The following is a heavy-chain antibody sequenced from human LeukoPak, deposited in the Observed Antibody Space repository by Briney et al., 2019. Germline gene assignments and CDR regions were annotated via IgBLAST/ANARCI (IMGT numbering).Heavy chain of an antibody. J-gene: IGHJ3*02. D-gene: IGHD3-22*01. CDR1: GYTFTGYY. Sequence: ASVKVSCKASGYTFTGYYMHWVRQAPGQGLEWMGWINPNSGGTNYAQKFQGRVTMTRDTSISTAYMELSRLSSDDTAVYYCARGGAGYYDSSGYYFGWAFDIWGRGTMVTVSS. CDR3: ARGGAGYYDSSGYYFGWAFDI. V-gene: IGHV1-2*02. CDR2: INPNSGGT.